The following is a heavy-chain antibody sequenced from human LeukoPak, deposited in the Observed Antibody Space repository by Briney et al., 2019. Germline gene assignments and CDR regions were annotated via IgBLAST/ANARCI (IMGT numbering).Heavy chain of an antibody. D-gene: IGHD2-15*01. CDR3: ARTQDSRDWFDH. V-gene: IGHV1-2*02. Sequence: ASVKVSCKASGYTFTCYYIHWVRQAPGQGPEWMGWINPNNGGTNYAQKFQGRVTVTRDTSIGTAYMELYSLRSDDTAVYYCARTQDSRDWFDHWGQGTLVTVSS. CDR2: INPNNGGT. J-gene: IGHJ5*02. CDR1: GYTFTCYY.